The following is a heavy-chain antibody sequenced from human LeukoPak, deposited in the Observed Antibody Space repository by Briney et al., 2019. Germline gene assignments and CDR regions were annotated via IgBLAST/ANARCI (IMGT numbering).Heavy chain of an antibody. J-gene: IGHJ6*02. CDR2: ISSSSAYI. Sequence: GGSLTLSCAASGFTFSSYSMNWVRQAPGQGLEWVSSISSSSAYIYYADSVKGRFTISRDNAKNSLYLQMNSLRAEDTAVFYCARDPGGGTMGYYGMDVWGPGTTVTVSS. CDR1: GFTFSSYS. V-gene: IGHV3-21*01. D-gene: IGHD3-10*01. CDR3: ARDPGGGTMGYYGMDV.